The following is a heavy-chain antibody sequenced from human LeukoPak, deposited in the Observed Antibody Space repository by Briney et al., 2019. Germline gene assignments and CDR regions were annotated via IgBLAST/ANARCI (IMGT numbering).Heavy chain of an antibody. D-gene: IGHD6-13*01. CDR2: INGSGGST. Sequence: GGSLRLSCAASGFTFSSYAMSWVRQAPGKGLEWVSAINGSGGSTYYADSVKGRFTISRDNSKNTLYLQMNSLRAEDTAVYYCAKDSISIYSSSWYGSFDYWGQGTLVTVSS. V-gene: IGHV3-23*01. CDR1: GFTFSSYA. J-gene: IGHJ4*02. CDR3: AKDSISIYSSSWYGSFDY.